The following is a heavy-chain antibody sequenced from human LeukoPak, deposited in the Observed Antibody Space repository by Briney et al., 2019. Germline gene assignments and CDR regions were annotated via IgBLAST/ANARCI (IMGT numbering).Heavy chain of an antibody. Sequence: PGGTLRLSCSASGFTFSSYTMHWVRQAPGKGLDYVSGISNKGGSTYYADSVKGRFTIARDNSKNTLYLQMSSLRAEDTAVHYCVADPVGDSSSYSYWGQGTLVTVAS. D-gene: IGHD3-22*01. J-gene: IGHJ4*02. CDR3: VADPVGDSSSYSY. CDR2: ISNKGGST. CDR1: GFTFSSYT. V-gene: IGHV3-64D*09.